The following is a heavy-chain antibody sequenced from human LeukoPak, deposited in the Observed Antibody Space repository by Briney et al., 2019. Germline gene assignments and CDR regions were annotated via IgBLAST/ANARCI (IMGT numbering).Heavy chain of an antibody. CDR3: ASLNYYDSSGYSSRAH. D-gene: IGHD3-22*01. V-gene: IGHV3-30*19. CDR1: GFTFSSYG. Sequence: GGSLRLSCAASGFTFSSYGMHWVRQAPGKGLEWVAVISYDGSNKYYADSVKGRFTISRDNSKNTLYLQMNSLRAEDTAVYYCASLNYYDSSGYSSRAHWGQGTLVTVSS. J-gene: IGHJ4*02. CDR2: ISYDGSNK.